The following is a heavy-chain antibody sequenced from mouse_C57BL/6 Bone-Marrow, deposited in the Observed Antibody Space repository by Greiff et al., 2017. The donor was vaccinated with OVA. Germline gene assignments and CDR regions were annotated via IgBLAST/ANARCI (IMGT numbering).Heavy chain of an antibody. CDR2: INPNNGGT. Sequence: VQLKQSGPELVKPGASVKMSCKASGYTFTDYNMHWVKQSHGKSLEWIGYINPNNGGTSYNQKFKGKATLTVNKSSSTAYMELRSLTSEDSAVYYCARFPYYYGSRSSDYWGQGTTLTVSS. CDR3: ARFPYYYGSRSSDY. D-gene: IGHD1-1*01. J-gene: IGHJ2*01. V-gene: IGHV1-22*01. CDR1: GYTFTDYN.